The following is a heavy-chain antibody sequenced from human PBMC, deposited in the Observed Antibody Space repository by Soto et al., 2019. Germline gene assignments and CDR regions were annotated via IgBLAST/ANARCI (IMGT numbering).Heavy chain of an antibody. CDR2: IYYSGST. CDR3: ARLAAAAGTNYYYTDV. V-gene: IGHV4-39*01. D-gene: IGHD6-13*01. CDR1: GGSISSSSYY. J-gene: IGHJ6*03. Sequence: RQLPESGPGLVTPSETLSLTCTVSGGSISSSSYYWGWIRQPPGKGLEWIGSIYYSGSTYYNPSHNSLVTISVDTPKNEFPLRLSSVTAADTAVYYCARLAAAAGTNYYYTDVWGKGTTVTVSS.